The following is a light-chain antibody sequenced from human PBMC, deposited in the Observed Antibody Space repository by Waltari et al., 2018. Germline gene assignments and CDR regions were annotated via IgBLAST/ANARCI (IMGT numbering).Light chain of an antibody. CDR3: QHRSNWPPGLT. CDR1: HNVSSY. V-gene: IGKV3-11*01. J-gene: IGKJ4*01. CDR2: DAS. Sequence: EIVLTQSPATLSFSPGERATLSCRASHNVSSYLAWYQQKPGEAPTLLIYDASNRATGIPVMFSGSGSGTDFALTISSLEPEDVAVYYCQHRSNWPPGLTFGGGTKVEIK.